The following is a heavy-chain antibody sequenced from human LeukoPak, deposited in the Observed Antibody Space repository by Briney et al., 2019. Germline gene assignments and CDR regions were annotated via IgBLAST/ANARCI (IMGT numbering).Heavy chain of an antibody. J-gene: IGHJ4*02. CDR3: AREVVSGDYVWGSYRFALNYFDY. CDR1: SGSFSGYY. V-gene: IGHV4-34*01. CDR2: INHSGST. D-gene: IGHD3-16*02. Sequence: SETLSLTCAVYSGSFSGYYWSWIRQPPGKGLEWIGEINHSGSTNYNPSLKSRVTISVDTSKNQLSLKLSSVTAADTAVYYCAREVVSGDYVWGSYRFALNYFDYWGQGTLVTVSS.